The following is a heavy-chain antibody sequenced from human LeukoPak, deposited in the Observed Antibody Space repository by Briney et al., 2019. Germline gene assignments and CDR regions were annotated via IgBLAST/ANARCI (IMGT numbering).Heavy chain of an antibody. V-gene: IGHV1-18*01. Sequence: ASVKVSCKASGYTFTSYGISWVRQAPGQGLEWMGWISAYNGNTNYAQKLQGRVTMTTDTSTSTAYMELRSLRSDDTAVYYCAAFANGSGSYYNLVAYFDYWGQGTLVTVSS. CDR2: ISAYNGNT. D-gene: IGHD3-10*01. CDR3: AAFANGSGSYYNLVAYFDY. J-gene: IGHJ4*02. CDR1: GYTFTSYG.